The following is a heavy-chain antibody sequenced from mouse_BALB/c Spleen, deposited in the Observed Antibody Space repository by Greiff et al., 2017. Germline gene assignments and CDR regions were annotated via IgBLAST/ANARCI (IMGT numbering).Heavy chain of an antibody. D-gene: IGHD1-1*01. CDR3: ARGTGSSYWYFDV. Sequence: VQLQESGAELARPGASVKLSCKASGYTFTSYWMQWVKQRPGQGLEWIGAIYPGDGDTRYTQKFKGKATLTADKSSSTAYMQLSSLASEDSAVYYCARGTGSSYWYFDVWGAGTTVTVSS. CDR1: GYTFTSYW. J-gene: IGHJ1*01. V-gene: IGHV1-87*01. CDR2: IYPGDGDT.